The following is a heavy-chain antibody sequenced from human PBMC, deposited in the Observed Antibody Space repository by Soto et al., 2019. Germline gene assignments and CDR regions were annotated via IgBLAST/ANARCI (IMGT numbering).Heavy chain of an antibody. D-gene: IGHD6-6*01. CDR2: NYYSGIT. J-gene: IGHJ6*02. Sequence: QVQLQESGPGLVKPSQTLSLTCTVSGGSISSGGYSWTWIRQHPGKGLEWIGYNYYSGITYYNPYLKSRVTISLDTSKNQCSLKLSSVTAADTAVYYCARGSSIAGLYYGMDVWGQGTTVTVSS. CDR3: ARGSSIAGLYYGMDV. V-gene: IGHV4-31*03. CDR1: GGSISSGGYS.